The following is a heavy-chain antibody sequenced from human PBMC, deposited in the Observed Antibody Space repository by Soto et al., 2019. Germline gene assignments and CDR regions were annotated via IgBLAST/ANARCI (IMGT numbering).Heavy chain of an antibody. CDR3: ARSVSFRYQLLKRGMDV. D-gene: IGHD2-2*01. CDR1: GGTFSSYA. CDR2: IIPIFGTA. Sequence: QVQLVQSGAEVKKPGSSVKVSCKASGGTFSSYATSWVRQAPGQRLEWMGGIIPIFGTANYAQKFQGRVTITADESTSTAYMELSSLRSEDTAVYYCARSVSFRYQLLKRGMDVWGQGTTVTVSS. J-gene: IGHJ6*02. V-gene: IGHV1-69*01.